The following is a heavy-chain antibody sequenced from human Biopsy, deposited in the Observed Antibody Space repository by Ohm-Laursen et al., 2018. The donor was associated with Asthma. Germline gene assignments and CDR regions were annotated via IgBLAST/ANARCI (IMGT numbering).Heavy chain of an antibody. D-gene: IGHD3-9*01. CDR1: GYTFINYA. CDR2: VNTGNGDT. CDR3: ARTYYDFLTGQVKDVFGV. V-gene: IGHV1-3*04. Sequence: ASVKVSCKASGYTFINYAIHWVRQAPGQRLEWMGWVNTGNGDTKYSQKFRGRVTITRDTSASTAYMELRSLRSEDTATYYCARTYYDFLTGQVKDVFGVWGQGTMVTVSS. J-gene: IGHJ3*01.